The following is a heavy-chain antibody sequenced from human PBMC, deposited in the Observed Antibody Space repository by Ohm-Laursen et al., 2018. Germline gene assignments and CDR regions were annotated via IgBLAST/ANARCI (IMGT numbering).Heavy chain of an antibody. J-gene: IGHJ6*02. CDR3: AKDGGSSWYYYYGMDV. CDR1: GFTFDDYA. CDR2: ISWNSGSI. D-gene: IGHD6-13*01. V-gene: IGHV3-9*01. Sequence: SLRLSCAASGFTFDDYAMHWVRQAPGKGLEWVSGISWNSGSIGYADSVKGRFTISRDNAKNSLYLQMNSLRAEDTALYYCAKDGGSSWYYYYGMDVWGQGTTVTVSS.